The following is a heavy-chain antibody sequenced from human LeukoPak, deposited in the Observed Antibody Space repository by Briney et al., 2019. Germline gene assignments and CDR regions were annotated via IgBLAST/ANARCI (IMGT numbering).Heavy chain of an antibody. V-gene: IGHV3-30*02. CDR1: GFIFSGYG. D-gene: IGHD3-3*01. CDR2: IRYDGSNK. J-gene: IGHJ5*02. CDR3: AKGSGYYAYNWFDP. Sequence: GGSLRLSCAASGFIFSGYGMHWVRQTPRKGPEWVAFIRYDGSNKYYADSVRGRFTISRDDSKDTLYLQMNSLIGDDTAVYYCAKGSGYYAYNWFDPWGQGTLVTVSS.